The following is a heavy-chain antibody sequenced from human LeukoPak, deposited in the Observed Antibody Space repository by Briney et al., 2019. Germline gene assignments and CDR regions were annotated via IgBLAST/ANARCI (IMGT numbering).Heavy chain of an antibody. V-gene: IGHV3-20*04. CDR2: INWNGSST. CDR1: GFTFSSYW. Sequence: PGGSLRLSCAASGFTFSSYWMHWVRQAPGKGLEWVSGINWNGSSTGYADSVKGRFTISRDNAKNSLYLQMNSLRAEDTALYYCARDRNVEYMDVWGKGTTVTVSS. D-gene: IGHD1-1*01. J-gene: IGHJ6*03. CDR3: ARDRNVEYMDV.